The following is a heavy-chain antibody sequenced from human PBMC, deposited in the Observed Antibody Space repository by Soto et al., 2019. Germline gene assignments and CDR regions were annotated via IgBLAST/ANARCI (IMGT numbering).Heavy chain of an antibody. CDR1: GGSFTSNNW. J-gene: IGHJ5*02. CDR3: ARTYDSSAYYWFDP. Sequence: TSETLSLTCAVSGGSFTSNNWWTWVRQPPGQGLEWIGEIYRTGSTYYNPSLKSRVTISVDTSKNQFSLKLSSVTAADTAVYYCARTYDSSAYYWFDPWGQGTLVTVSS. CDR2: IYRTGST. D-gene: IGHD3-22*01. V-gene: IGHV4-4*02.